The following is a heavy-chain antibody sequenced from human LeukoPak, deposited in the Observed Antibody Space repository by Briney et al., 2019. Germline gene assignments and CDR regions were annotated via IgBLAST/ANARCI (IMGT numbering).Heavy chain of an antibody. J-gene: IGHJ4*02. CDR1: HDSISSYY. V-gene: IGHV4-59*08. Sequence: SETLSLTCTVAHDSISSYYWSWIRQPPGKGLEWIGYIHNSGSTMYNPSLKSRLAMSLDTSKNQFSLNLNSVTAADTAVYYCARHGPYGSGSVDYWGQGTLVTVSS. CDR3: ARHGPYGSGSVDY. CDR2: IHNSGST. D-gene: IGHD3-10*01.